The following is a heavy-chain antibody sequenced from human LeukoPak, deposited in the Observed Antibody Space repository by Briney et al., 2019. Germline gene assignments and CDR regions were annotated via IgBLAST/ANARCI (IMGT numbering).Heavy chain of an antibody. CDR3: AKQDTSMDYFDY. CDR2: ISGSDGYT. V-gene: IGHV3-23*01. Sequence: GGSLRLSCVASGFTFSSYALSWVRRAPGKGLDCVSVISGSDGYTYYADSVKGRFTISRDNSKNTLYLQMNSLRAEDTAIYYCAKQDTSMDYFDYWGRGTLVSVSS. D-gene: IGHD5-18*01. J-gene: IGHJ4*02. CDR1: GFTFSSYA.